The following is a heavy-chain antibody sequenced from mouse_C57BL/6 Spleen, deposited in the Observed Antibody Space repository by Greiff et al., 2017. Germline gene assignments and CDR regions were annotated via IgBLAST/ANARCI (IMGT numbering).Heavy chain of an antibody. CDR3: ARWDYYGSSYQPYWYFDV. CDR1: GYSITSGYY. Sequence: ESGPGLVKPSQSLSLTCSVTGYSITSGYYWNWIRQFPGNKLEWMGYISYDGSNNYNPSLKNRISITLDTSKKQFFLKLNSVTTEDTATYYCARWDYYGSSYQPYWYFDVWGTGTTVTVSS. V-gene: IGHV3-6*01. J-gene: IGHJ1*03. CDR2: ISYDGSN. D-gene: IGHD1-1*01.